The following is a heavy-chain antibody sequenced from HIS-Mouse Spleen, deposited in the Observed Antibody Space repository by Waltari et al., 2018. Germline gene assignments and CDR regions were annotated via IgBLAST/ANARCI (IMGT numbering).Heavy chain of an antibody. V-gene: IGHV4-39*07. CDR2: SYYSGST. CDR1: GGSISSSSYY. Sequence: QLQLQESGPGLVKPSETLSLTCTVSGGSISSSSYYWGWIRQPPGKGLEWIGSSYYSGSTTSNRSRKSRVTISVDTSKNQFSLKLSSVTAADTAVYYCAREIPYSSSWYDWYFDLWGRGTLVTVSS. D-gene: IGHD6-13*01. J-gene: IGHJ2*01. CDR3: AREIPYSSSWYDWYFDL.